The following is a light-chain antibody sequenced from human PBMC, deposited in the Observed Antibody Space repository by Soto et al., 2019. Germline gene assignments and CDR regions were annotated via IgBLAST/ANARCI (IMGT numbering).Light chain of an antibody. CDR3: QQRGNWPPT. Sequence: DTVLIQSPATLSLSPGDRATLSCRASHTVANFLAWYQHKAGQAPRLLIYDVSNRATSIPARFSGSGSGTDFTLTISSLEPDDFAVYYCQQRGNWPPTFGGGSKVEIK. V-gene: IGKV3-11*01. J-gene: IGKJ4*01. CDR2: DVS. CDR1: HTVANF.